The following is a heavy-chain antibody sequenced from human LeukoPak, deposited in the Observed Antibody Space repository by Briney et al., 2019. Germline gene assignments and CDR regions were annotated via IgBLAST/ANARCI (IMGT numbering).Heavy chain of an antibody. V-gene: IGHV5-51*01. CDR1: GYSFTSYW. CDR3: ARLEYSSSWSARGAFDI. CDR2: IYPGDSDT. D-gene: IGHD6-13*01. Sequence: GESLKISCKGSGYSFTSYWIGWVRQMPGKGLEWMGIIYPGDSDTRYSPSFRGQVTISADKSISTAYLQWSSLKASDTAMYYCARLEYSSSWSARGAFDIWGQGTMVTVSS. J-gene: IGHJ3*02.